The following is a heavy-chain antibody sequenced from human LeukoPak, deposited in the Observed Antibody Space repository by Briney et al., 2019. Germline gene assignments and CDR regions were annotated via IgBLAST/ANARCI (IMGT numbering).Heavy chain of an antibody. CDR1: GFTFGSYG. J-gene: IGHJ1*01. CDR3: AIMHGYYDGSGYWVQ. V-gene: IGHV3-23*01. Sequence: GGSLRLSCAASGFTFGSYGMSWVRQAPGKGLEWVSFITPNADRTSYADSVEGRFTISRDNPRNTLYMQMNSLRDEDSALYYCAIMHGYYDGSGYWVQWGQGTLVTVSS. CDR2: ITPNADRT. D-gene: IGHD3-22*01.